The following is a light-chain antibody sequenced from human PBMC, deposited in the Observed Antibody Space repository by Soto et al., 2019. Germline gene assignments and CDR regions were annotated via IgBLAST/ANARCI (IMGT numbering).Light chain of an antibody. Sequence: EILLTQSPGTLSLSPGERATLSCRASQSVSSSHLAWYQQKPGQAPRLLIYGASSRATGIPDRFSGSGSGTDFTLTISRLEPEDYAVYYCQQYDKSPLTFGGGTKVDIK. CDR3: QQYDKSPLT. CDR1: QSVSSSH. CDR2: GAS. V-gene: IGKV3-20*01. J-gene: IGKJ4*01.